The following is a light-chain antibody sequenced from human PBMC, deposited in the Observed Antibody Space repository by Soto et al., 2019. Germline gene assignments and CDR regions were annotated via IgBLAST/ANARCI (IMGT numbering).Light chain of an antibody. CDR3: CSYAGSPYV. CDR2: DVS. CDR1: SSDVGAYNY. V-gene: IGLV2-11*01. Sequence: QSVLPKPRSVSGFPGQSVTISCTGTSSDVGAYNYVSWYQQHPGKAPKLIIYDVSKRPSGVPDRFSGSKSGNTASLTISGLQAEDEADYYCCSYAGSPYVFGTGTKVT. J-gene: IGLJ1*01.